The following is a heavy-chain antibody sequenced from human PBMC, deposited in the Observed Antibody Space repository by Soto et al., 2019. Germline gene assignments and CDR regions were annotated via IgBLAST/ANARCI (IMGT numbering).Heavy chain of an antibody. J-gene: IGHJ6*02. CDR3: ARVRTEIYYGMDV. V-gene: IGHV3-7*05. CDR2: IKYDDSEK. Sequence: EVQLVESGGGLVQPGGSLRLSCVASGFTFRTYWMAWVRQAPEKGLEWVANIKYDDSEKYYVDSVKGRFTVSRDNARNSLFVQMNSLRAEDTAVYYCARVRTEIYYGMDVWGQGTTVTVSS. CDR1: GFTFRTYW.